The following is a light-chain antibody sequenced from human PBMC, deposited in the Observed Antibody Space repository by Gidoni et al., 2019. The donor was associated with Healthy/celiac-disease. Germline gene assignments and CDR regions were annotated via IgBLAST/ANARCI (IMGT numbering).Light chain of an antibody. CDR2: KDS. CDR3: QSADSSGTYEV. J-gene: IGLJ3*02. CDR1: ALPKQY. V-gene: IGLV3-25*03. Sequence: SYELTQPHSVSVSPGQTARITCSGDALPKQYAYWYQQKPGQAPVLVIYKDSERPSGSPERFSGSSSGKTVTVTISGVQAEDEADYYCQSADSSGTYEVFGGGTKLTVL.